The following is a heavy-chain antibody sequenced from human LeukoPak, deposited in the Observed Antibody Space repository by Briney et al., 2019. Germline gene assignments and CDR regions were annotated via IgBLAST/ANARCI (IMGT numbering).Heavy chain of an antibody. J-gene: IGHJ4*02. CDR3: LVRQLVAPLFDY. CDR2: INPSGGST. D-gene: IGHD6-13*01. V-gene: IGHV1-46*01. Sequence: ASVKVSCKASGYTFTSYYMHWVRQAPGQGLEWMGIINPSGGSTSYAQKFQGRVTMTRDTSTSTVYMELSSLRSEDTAVYYCLVRQLVAPLFDYWGQGTLVTVSS. CDR1: GYTFTSYY.